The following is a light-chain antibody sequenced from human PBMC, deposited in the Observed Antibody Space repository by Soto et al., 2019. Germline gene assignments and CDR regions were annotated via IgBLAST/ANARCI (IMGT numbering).Light chain of an antibody. Sequence: QSVLTQPASVSGSPGQSITISCTGTSSDVGGYNYVSWYQPHPGKVPKPMIYEVSNRPSGVSNRFSGSKSGNTASLTISGVQAEDEADYYCSSYTSSSTVVFGGGTKLTV. CDR3: SSYTSSSTVV. V-gene: IGLV2-14*01. J-gene: IGLJ2*01. CDR2: EVS. CDR1: SSDVGGYNY.